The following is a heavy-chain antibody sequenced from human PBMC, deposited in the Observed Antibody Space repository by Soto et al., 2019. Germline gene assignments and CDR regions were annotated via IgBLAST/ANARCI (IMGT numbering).Heavy chain of an antibody. CDR1: GGSISSGDYH. J-gene: IGHJ4*02. CDR2: VYYTGNT. D-gene: IGHD3-3*01. V-gene: IGHV4-30-4*08. CDR3: ARSDFWSGYYTDY. Sequence: SETLSLTCTVSGGSISSGDYHWSWIRQPPGKGLEWIGFVYYTGNTYYNPSLKSRDTISVDTSKNQFSLKLSSVNAADTAVYYCARSDFWSGYYTDYWGQGTLVTVSS.